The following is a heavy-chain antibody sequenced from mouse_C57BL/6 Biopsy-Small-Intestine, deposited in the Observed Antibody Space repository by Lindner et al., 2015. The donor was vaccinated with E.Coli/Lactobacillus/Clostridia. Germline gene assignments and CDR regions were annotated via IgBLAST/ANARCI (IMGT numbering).Heavy chain of an antibody. J-gene: IGHJ2*01. D-gene: IGHD1-1*01. Sequence: VQLQESGAELMKPGASVKLSCKATGYTFTGYWIEWVKQRPGQGLEWIGYINPSSGYTKYNQKFKDKATLTADKSSSTAYMQLSSLTSEDSAVYYCARYYYGSSSYYFDYWGQGTTLTVSS. V-gene: IGHV1-7*01. CDR2: INPSSGYT. CDR3: ARYYYGSSSYYFDY. CDR1: GYTFTGYW.